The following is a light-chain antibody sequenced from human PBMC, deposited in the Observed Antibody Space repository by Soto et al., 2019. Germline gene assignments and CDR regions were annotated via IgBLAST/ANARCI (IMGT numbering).Light chain of an antibody. J-gene: IGKJ1*01. Sequence: EIVMTQSPATLSVSPGGRATLSCRASQSVGSNLVWYQQKPGQAPRLLIYGASTRATGIPARFSGSGSGTEFTLTISSLQSEDSAVYFSPQCNNWPPWTFGQGTKV. CDR2: GAS. CDR3: PQCNNWPPWT. V-gene: IGKV3D-15*01. CDR1: QSVGSN.